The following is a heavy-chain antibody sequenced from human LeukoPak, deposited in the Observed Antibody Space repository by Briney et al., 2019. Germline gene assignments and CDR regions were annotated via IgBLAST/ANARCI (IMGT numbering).Heavy chain of an antibody. J-gene: IGHJ5*02. V-gene: IGHV1-69*02. Sequence: ASVKVSCKASGYTFTGYYMHWVRQAPGQGLEWMGRIIPILGIANYAQKFQGRVTITTDESTSTAYMELSSLRSEDTAVYYCAQSQQLGANWFDPWGQGTLVTVSS. CDR1: GYTFTGYY. CDR2: IIPILGIA. D-gene: IGHD6-13*01. CDR3: AQSQQLGANWFDP.